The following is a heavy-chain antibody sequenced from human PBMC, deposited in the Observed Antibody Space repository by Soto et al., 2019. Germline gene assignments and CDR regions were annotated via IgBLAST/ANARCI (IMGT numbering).Heavy chain of an antibody. CDR3: ARLTQPIDFDWPAGLDC. CDR1: GGSISSYY. J-gene: IGHJ4*02. Sequence: ETLSLTCTVSGGSISSYYWSWIRQPPGKGLEWIGYIYYSGSTNYNPSLKSRVTISVDTSKNQFSLKLSSVTAADTAVYYCARLTQPIDFDWPAGLDCWGQGTLVTVSS. V-gene: IGHV4-59*08. D-gene: IGHD3-9*01. CDR2: IYYSGST.